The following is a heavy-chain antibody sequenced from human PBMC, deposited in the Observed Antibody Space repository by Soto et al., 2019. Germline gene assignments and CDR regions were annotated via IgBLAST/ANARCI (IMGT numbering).Heavy chain of an antibody. D-gene: IGHD6-13*01. CDR2: ISWNSGSI. V-gene: IGHV3-9*01. CDR3: AKVAAAGTSKYYYYYYMDV. CDR1: GFTFDDYA. J-gene: IGHJ6*03. Sequence: EVQLVESGGGLVQPGRSLRLSCAASGFTFDDYAMHWVRQAPGKGLEWVSVISWNSGSIGYADSVKGRFTISRDNAKNSLYLQMNSLRAEDTALYYCAKVAAAGTSKYYYYYYMDVWGKGTTVTVSS.